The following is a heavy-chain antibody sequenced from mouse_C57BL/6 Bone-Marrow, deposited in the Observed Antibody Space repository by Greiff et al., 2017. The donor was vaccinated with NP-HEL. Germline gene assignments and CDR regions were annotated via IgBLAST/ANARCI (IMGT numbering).Heavy chain of an antibody. V-gene: IGHV3-6*01. D-gene: IGHD2-4*01. CDR3: ARGGDYDKNWYFDV. CDR2: ISYDGSN. J-gene: IGHJ1*03. CDR1: GYSITSGYY. Sequence: EVQLVESGPGLVKPSQSLSLTCSVTGYSITSGYYWNWIRQFPGNKLEWMGYISYDGSNNYNPSLKNRISITCDTSKNQFFLKLNSVTTEDTATYYCARGGDYDKNWYFDVWGTGTTVTVSS.